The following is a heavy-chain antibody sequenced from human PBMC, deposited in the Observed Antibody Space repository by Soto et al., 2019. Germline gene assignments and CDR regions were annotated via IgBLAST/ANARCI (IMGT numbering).Heavy chain of an antibody. D-gene: IGHD2-2*01. CDR3: ARENYLDCSSTSCYVGWFDP. Sequence: SSETLSLTCTVSGGSISSYYWSWIRQPPGKGLEWIGYIYYSGSTNYNPSLKSRVTISVDTSKNQFSLKLSSVTAADTAVYYCARENYLDCSSTSCYVGWFDPWGQGTLVTVSS. V-gene: IGHV4-59*01. J-gene: IGHJ5*02. CDR1: GGSISSYY. CDR2: IYYSGST.